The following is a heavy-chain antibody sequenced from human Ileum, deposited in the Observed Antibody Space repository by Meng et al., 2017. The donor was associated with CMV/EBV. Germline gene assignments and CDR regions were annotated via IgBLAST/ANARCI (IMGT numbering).Heavy chain of an antibody. J-gene: IGHJ4*02. CDR2: INHSGST. Sequence: CVVYGGSFSGYYWSWIRQPPGKGLEGIGEINHSGSTNYNPSLKSRVTISVDTSKNQFSLKLSSVTAADTAVYYCARGGPYYGSAIDYWGQGTLVTVSS. D-gene: IGHD3-10*01. CDR1: GGSFSGYY. CDR3: ARGGPYYGSAIDY. V-gene: IGHV4-34*01.